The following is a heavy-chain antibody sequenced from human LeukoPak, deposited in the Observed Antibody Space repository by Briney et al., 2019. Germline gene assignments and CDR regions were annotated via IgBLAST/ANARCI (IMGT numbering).Heavy chain of an antibody. CDR1: GYTFTSYY. V-gene: IGHV1-46*01. CDR3: ARSYYGSGSSYYYGMDV. J-gene: IGHJ6*02. Sequence: ASVKVSCKASGYTFTSYYMHWVRQAPGQGLEWMGIINPSGGSTSYAQKFQGRVTMTRDTSTSTVYMELSSLRSEDTAVYYCARSYYGSGSSYYYGMDVWGQGTTVTVSS. CDR2: INPSGGST. D-gene: IGHD3-10*01.